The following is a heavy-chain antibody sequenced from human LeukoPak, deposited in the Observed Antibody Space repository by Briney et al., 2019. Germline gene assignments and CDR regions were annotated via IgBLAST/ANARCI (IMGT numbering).Heavy chain of an antibody. Sequence: ASVKVSCKASGYTFTSYDINWVRQATGQGLEWMGWMNPNSGNTGYAQKFQGRVTITRNTSISTAYMELSSPRSEDTAVYYCAASAQPGDYDILTGYYYYYYGMDVWGQGTTVTVSS. V-gene: IGHV1-8*03. CDR1: GYTFTSYD. CDR2: MNPNSGNT. J-gene: IGHJ6*02. D-gene: IGHD3-9*01. CDR3: AASAQPGDYDILTGYYYYYYGMDV.